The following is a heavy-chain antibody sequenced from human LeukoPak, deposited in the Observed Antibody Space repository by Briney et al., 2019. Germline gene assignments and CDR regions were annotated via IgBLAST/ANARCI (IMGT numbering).Heavy chain of an antibody. CDR2: IFHAGTT. CDR1: GASISSSNW. D-gene: IGHD2-2*01. J-gene: IGHJ4*02. CDR3: MRIYCSNISCFYFDY. Sequence: SETLSLTCAVSGASISSSNWWSWARQPPGKGLELIGEIFHAGTTNYNPSLQSRVTISVDNSRNQFSLKLTSVTAEDTAVYYCMRIYCSNISCFYFDYWGQGTLVNVSS. V-gene: IGHV4-4*02.